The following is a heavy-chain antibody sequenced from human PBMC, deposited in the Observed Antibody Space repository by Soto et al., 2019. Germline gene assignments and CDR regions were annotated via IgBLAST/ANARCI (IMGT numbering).Heavy chain of an antibody. Sequence: QVQLQESGPGLVKPSETLSLTCTVSGGSISSYYWSWIRQPPGKGLEWIGYVYYSGSTNYNASPMSGVTISVDRSKSPFSLKQSSVTAEDTAVYYCARMYYDFWSLSHAGPGWFDPCGQGTLVTVSS. CDR2: VYYSGST. V-gene: IGHV4-59*01. CDR3: ARMYYDFWSLSHAGPGWFDP. J-gene: IGHJ5*02. CDR1: GGSISSYY. D-gene: IGHD3-3*01.